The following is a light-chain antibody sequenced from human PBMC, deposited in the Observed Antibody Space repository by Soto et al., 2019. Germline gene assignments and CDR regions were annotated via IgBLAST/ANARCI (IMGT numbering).Light chain of an antibody. CDR3: TSYTNSETWV. CDR1: SSDVGGYNY. J-gene: IGLJ3*02. CDR2: GAS. Sequence: QSALTQPASVSGSPGQSITISCAGSSSDVGGYNYVSWYQQHPDKAPKLMIYGASNRPSGVSNRFSGSKYGNTASLTISGLQADDEADYYCTSYTNSETWVLGGGTKLT. V-gene: IGLV2-14*01.